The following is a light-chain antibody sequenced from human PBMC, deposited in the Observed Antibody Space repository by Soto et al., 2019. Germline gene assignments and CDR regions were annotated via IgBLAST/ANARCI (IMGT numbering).Light chain of an antibody. CDR1: SSDVGGYNF. Sequence: QSALTQPRSVSGSLGQSVTISCTGTSSDVGGYNFVSWYQQHPGKTPKLMIYDVSQRPSGVPDRFSGSKSGNTASLTISGLQAEDEADYYCCSYVGSFTGVFGGGTKLTVL. CDR3: CSYVGSFTGV. V-gene: IGLV2-11*01. J-gene: IGLJ2*01. CDR2: DVS.